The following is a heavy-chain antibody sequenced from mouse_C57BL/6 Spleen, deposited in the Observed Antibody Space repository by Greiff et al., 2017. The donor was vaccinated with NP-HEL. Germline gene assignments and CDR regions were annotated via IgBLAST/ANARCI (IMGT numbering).Heavy chain of an antibody. D-gene: IGHD3-2*02. V-gene: IGHV1-55*01. CDR3: ARRGTAQGWFAY. CDR2: IYPGSGST. Sequence: QVHVKQSGAELVKPGASVKMSCKASGYTFTSYWITWVKQRPGQGLEWIGDIYPGSGSTNYNEKFKSKATLTVDTSSSTAYMQLSSLTSEDAAVYYCARRGTAQGWFAYWGQGTLVTVSA. CDR1: GYTFTSYW. J-gene: IGHJ3*01.